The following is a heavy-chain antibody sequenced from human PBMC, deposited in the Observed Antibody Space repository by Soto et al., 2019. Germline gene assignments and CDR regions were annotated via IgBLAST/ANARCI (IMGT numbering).Heavy chain of an antibody. V-gene: IGHV3-53*01. CDR1: VFTVSSNY. J-gene: IGHJ3*02. D-gene: IGHD6-13*01. CDR2: IYSGGST. CDR3: ARVGQQLVLGAFDI. Sequence: ESGGGLIQPGGSLRLSCAASVFTVSSNYMSWVRQAPGKGLEWVSVIYSGGSTYYADSVKGRFTISRDNSKNTLYLQMNSLRAEDTAVYYCARVGQQLVLGAFDIWGQGTMVTVSS.